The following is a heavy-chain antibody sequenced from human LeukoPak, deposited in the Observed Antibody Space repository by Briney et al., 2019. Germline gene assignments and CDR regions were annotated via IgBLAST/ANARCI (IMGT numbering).Heavy chain of an antibody. Sequence: PGGSLRLSCSAAGFTFSSHAMHWVRQAEGDGLEYVSSISPSGDATYYADSVRGKFTISRDNSRNTLHLEVNSLSFEDTAVYYCARPTYSGSYYWFDYWGQGTLVTVSS. CDR1: GFTFSSHA. CDR2: ISPSGDAT. J-gene: IGHJ4*02. V-gene: IGHV3-64*04. CDR3: ARPTYSGSYYWFDY. D-gene: IGHD1-26*01.